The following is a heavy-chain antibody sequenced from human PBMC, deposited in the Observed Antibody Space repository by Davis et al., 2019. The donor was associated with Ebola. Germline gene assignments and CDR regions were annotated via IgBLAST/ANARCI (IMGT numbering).Heavy chain of an antibody. V-gene: IGHV1-18*01. Sequence: ASVTVSCQASGYTFTSYGISWVRQAPGQGLEWMGWISAYNGNTNYAQKLQGRVTMTTDTSTSTAYMELRSLRSDDTAVYYCAREAYCGGDCYSFRSYYYYGMDVWGQGTTVTVSS. CDR2: ISAYNGNT. CDR1: GYTFTSYG. CDR3: AREAYCGGDCYSFRSYYYYGMDV. J-gene: IGHJ6*02. D-gene: IGHD2-21*02.